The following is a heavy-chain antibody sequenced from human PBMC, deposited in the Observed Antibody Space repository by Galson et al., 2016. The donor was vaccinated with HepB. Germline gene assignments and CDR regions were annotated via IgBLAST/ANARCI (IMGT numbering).Heavy chain of an antibody. CDR2: ILLDGSHK. CDR3: AKGEAASTWYAPFDY. D-gene: IGHD6-13*01. J-gene: IGHJ4*02. CDR1: GFTFSSYP. V-gene: IGHV3-30*18. Sequence: SLRLSCAASGFTFSSYPMHWVRQAPGKGLEWVAIILLDGSHKYYGDSVSGRFTISRDNSKKTLYLQMNSLRADDTALYYCAKGEAASTWYAPFDYWGQGTLVTVSA.